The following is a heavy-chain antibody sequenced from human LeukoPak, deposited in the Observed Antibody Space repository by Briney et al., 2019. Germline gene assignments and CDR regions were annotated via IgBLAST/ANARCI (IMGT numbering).Heavy chain of an antibody. J-gene: IGHJ6*03. CDR3: ARDGYSSSWYWYYYYYYYMDV. Sequence: ASVKVSCKASGYTFTSYGISWVRQAPGQGLEWMGWISAYNGNTDYAQKLQGRVTMTTDTSTSTAYMELRSLRSGDTAVYYCARDGYSSSWYWYYYYYYYMDVWGKGTTVTVS. D-gene: IGHD6-13*01. V-gene: IGHV1-18*01. CDR2: ISAYNGNT. CDR1: GYTFTSYG.